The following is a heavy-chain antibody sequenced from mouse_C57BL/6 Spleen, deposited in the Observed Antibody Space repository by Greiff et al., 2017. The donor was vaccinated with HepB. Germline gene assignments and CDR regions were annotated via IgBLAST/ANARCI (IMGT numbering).Heavy chain of an antibody. V-gene: IGHV1-55*01. D-gene: IGHD1-1*01. CDR3: ARGGDYGSNFDY. CDR1: GYTFTSYW. Sequence: QVHVKQPGAELVKPGASVKMSCKASGYTFTSYWITWVKQRPGQGLEWIGDIYPGSGSTNYNEKFKSKATLTVDTSSSTAYMQLSSLTSEDSAVYYCARGGDYGSNFDYWGQGTTLTVSS. CDR2: IYPGSGST. J-gene: IGHJ2*01.